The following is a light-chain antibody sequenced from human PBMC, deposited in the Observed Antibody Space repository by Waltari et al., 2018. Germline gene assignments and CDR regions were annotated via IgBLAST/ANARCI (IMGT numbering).Light chain of an antibody. CDR2: DVT. CDR3: CSYAGSYTWV. CDR1: SSDVGGYNY. V-gene: IGLV2-11*01. J-gene: IGLJ3*02. Sequence: QSALTQPRSVSGSPGPSVSIPCTGTSSDVGGYNYVSWYQQHPGKAPTFMIYDVTKRPSGVPDRFSGSKSDNTASLTISGLQPEDEADYYCCSYAGSYTWVFGGGTKLTVL.